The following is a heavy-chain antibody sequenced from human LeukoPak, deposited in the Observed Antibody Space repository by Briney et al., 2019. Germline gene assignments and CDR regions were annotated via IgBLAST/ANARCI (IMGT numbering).Heavy chain of an antibody. CDR1: GYTFTAYY. Sequence: ASVKVSCKASGYTFTAYYMHWVRQAPGQGLEWMGWMNLNSGHTGFAQKFQGRVTLTWDTSISTAYMQLSSLTSEDTAVYYCARNIVATTNYDYWGQGTLVTVSS. CDR2: MNLNSGHT. J-gene: IGHJ4*02. D-gene: IGHD5-12*01. V-gene: IGHV1-8*02. CDR3: ARNIVATTNYDY.